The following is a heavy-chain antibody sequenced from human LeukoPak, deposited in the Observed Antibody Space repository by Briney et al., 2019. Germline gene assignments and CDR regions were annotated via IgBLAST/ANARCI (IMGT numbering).Heavy chain of an antibody. CDR3: ARDSEPPGIAVAGPLDY. V-gene: IGHV4-59*12. Sequence: SETLSLTCTVSGGSTSAYFWSWIRQPPGKGLEWIGYVYYSGSTNYNPSLKSRVTISIDTSKNQFSLKLSSVTAADTAVYYCARDSEPPGIAVAGPLDYWGQGTLVTVSS. CDR1: GGSTSAYF. CDR2: VYYSGST. J-gene: IGHJ4*02. D-gene: IGHD6-19*01.